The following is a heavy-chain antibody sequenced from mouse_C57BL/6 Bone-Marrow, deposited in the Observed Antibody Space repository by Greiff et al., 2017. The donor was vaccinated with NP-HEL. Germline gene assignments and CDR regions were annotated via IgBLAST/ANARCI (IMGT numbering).Heavy chain of an antibody. CDR3: ATEAAQATSYFDY. CDR2: IDPSDSYT. CDR1: GYTFTSYW. V-gene: IGHV1-69*01. D-gene: IGHD3-2*02. Sequence: VQLQQPGAELVMPGASVKLSCKASGYTFTSYWMHWVKQRPGQGLEWIGEIDPSDSYTNYNQKFKGKSTLTVDKSSSTAYMQLSSLTSEDSAVYDCATEAAQATSYFDYWGQGTTLTVSS. J-gene: IGHJ2*01.